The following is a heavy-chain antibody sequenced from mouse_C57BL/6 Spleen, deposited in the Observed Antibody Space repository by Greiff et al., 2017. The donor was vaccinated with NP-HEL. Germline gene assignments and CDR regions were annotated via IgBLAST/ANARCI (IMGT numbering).Heavy chain of an antibody. J-gene: IGHJ2*01. CDR3: ARRTGTEDYFDY. Sequence: EVKLMESGGGLVKPGGSLKLSCAASGFTFSDYGMHWVRQAPEKGLEWVAYISSGSSTIYYADTVKGRFTISRDNAKNTLFLQMTSLRSEDTAMYYCARRTGTEDYFDYWGQGTTLTVSS. V-gene: IGHV5-17*01. D-gene: IGHD4-1*01. CDR1: GFTFSDYG. CDR2: ISSGSSTI.